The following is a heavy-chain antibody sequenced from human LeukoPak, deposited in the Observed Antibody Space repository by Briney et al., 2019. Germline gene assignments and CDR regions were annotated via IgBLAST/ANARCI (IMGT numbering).Heavy chain of an antibody. D-gene: IGHD1/OR15-1a*01. Sequence: GASVKVSCKASGYTFTSYYMHWVRQAPGQGLEWMGWINPNSGGTNYAQKFQGRVTMTRDTSISTAYMELSRLRSDDTAVYYCARATVATFYYMDVWGKGTTVTVSS. CDR1: GYTFTSYY. J-gene: IGHJ6*03. V-gene: IGHV1-2*02. CDR3: ARATVATFYYMDV. CDR2: INPNSGGT.